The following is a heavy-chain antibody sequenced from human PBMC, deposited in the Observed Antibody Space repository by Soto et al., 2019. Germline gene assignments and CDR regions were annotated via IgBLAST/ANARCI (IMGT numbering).Heavy chain of an antibody. CDR3: ARPDLHKGNVFDV. CDR1: GYTFTSYW. Sequence: PGQSLKISCEASGYTFTSYWIGWVRQLPGKRLQWMAIMCPGDSDTRYSPSLQGQVTIPADNSITTAYLQWSSLKASDTAMYYCARPDLHKGNVFDVWRQGTMVTVAS. J-gene: IGHJ3*01. V-gene: IGHV5-51*01. CDR2: MCPGDSDT.